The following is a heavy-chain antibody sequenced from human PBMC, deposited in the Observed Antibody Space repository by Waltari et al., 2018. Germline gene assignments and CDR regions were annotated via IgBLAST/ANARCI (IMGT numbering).Heavy chain of an antibody. CDR2: INPEGSET. CDR1: GLTFSASW. J-gene: IGHJ5*02. V-gene: IGHV3-74*01. D-gene: IGHD1-26*01. Sequence: EVQVVESGGGLVQPGGSLRLSCAASGLTFSASWMHWVRQVPGKGLLWISRINPEGSETNYADSVKGRFTISRDNAKNTVFLEMSSLKAEDTAIYYCAKDGNRGSRSLDPWGQGTLVTVSS. CDR3: AKDGNRGSRSLDP.